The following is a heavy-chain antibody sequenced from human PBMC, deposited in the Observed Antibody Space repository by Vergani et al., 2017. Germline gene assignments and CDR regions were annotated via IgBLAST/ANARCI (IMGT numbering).Heavy chain of an antibody. V-gene: IGHV4-4*03. CDR2: LCPSGST. Sequence: QVQLQESGPGLVKPPGTLSLTCAVSGDSISSNNCWTWVRQPPGKGLEWIGRLCPSGSTNYKPSLKSRVTMSIDTSKNQFSLKLSSVTAAGTAVYYCARGRGYCSGGSCYSSGNYYMDVWGK. CDR3: ARGRGYCSGGSCYSSGNYYMDV. D-gene: IGHD2-15*01. CDR1: GDSISSNNC. J-gene: IGHJ6*03.